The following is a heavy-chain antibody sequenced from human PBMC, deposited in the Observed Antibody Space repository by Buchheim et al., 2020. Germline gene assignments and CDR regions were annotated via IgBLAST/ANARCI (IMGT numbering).Heavy chain of an antibody. D-gene: IGHD5-12*01. Sequence: EVQLLESGGGLVQPGGSLRLSCAASGFTFSSYAMSWVRQAPGKGLEWVSAISGSGGSTYYADSVKGRFTISRDNSKNTLYLQMNSLRAEDTAVYYCAKSRYGGYSGYVLRGLDYWGQGTL. V-gene: IGHV3-23*01. CDR2: ISGSGGST. CDR3: AKSRYGGYSGYVLRGLDY. J-gene: IGHJ4*02. CDR1: GFTFSSYA.